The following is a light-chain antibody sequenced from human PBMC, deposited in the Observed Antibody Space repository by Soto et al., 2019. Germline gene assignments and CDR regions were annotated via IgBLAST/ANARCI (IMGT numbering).Light chain of an antibody. V-gene: IGKV1-33*01. CDR2: DAS. Sequence: DIQMTQSPASLSASVGDRVTITCQASQDISNYLNWYQQNPGKAPKLLIYDASNLETGIPSRFSGSGSGTVFTFTISSLQPEDIAKYYCQQYDNLPRTFGQGTKLEIK. CDR3: QQYDNLPRT. CDR1: QDISNY. J-gene: IGKJ2*02.